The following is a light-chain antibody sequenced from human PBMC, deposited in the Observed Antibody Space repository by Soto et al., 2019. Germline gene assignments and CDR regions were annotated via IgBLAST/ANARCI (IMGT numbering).Light chain of an antibody. Sequence: QSVLTQPPSASGSPGQSVTISCTGTSSDVGGYNYVSWYQQHPGKAPKLMIYEVSKRPPGVPDRFSGSKSGNTASLTVSGLQAEDEADYYCNSYAGSNVYVFGTGTKVTVL. V-gene: IGLV2-8*01. CDR2: EVS. CDR1: SSDVGGYNY. CDR3: NSYAGSNVYV. J-gene: IGLJ1*01.